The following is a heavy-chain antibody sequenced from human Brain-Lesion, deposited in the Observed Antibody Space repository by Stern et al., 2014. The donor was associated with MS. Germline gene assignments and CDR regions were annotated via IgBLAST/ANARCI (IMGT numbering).Heavy chain of an antibody. CDR2: INPNNGGT. CDR1: GYIFTGYY. V-gene: IGHV1-2*02. D-gene: IGHD3-3*01. J-gene: IGHJ6*02. Sequence: VQLVESGAEVKKPGASVKVSCKTSGYIFTGYYIHWVRKAPGQGLEWMAWINPNNGGTKYAQKVQGSVTMSRDTSISTAYVELSSLTSDDTAVYYCARDQRGITIFGVVTDYYYLGMDVWGQGTTVTVSS. CDR3: ARDQRGITIFGVVTDYYYLGMDV.